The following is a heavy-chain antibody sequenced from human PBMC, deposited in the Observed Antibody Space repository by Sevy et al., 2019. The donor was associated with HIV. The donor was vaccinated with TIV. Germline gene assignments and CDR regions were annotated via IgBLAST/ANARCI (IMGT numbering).Heavy chain of an antibody. CDR1: GGSISSSSYD. Sequence: SETLSLTCTVSGGSISSSSYDWSWIRQPPGKGLEWIGSMYSSGNTYYNPSLKSRVTIFVDTSKNQISLKLTSVTAADTAVYYCARQGGIVDRAFDYWGQGTLVTVSS. CDR2: MYSSGNT. V-gene: IGHV4-39*01. J-gene: IGHJ4*02. D-gene: IGHD2-21*01. CDR3: ARQGGIVDRAFDY.